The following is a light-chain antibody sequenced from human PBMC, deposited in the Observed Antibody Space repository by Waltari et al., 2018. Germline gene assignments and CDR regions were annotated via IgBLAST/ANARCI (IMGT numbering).Light chain of an antibody. V-gene: IGKV3-11*01. CDR3: QQRSHWPT. Sequence: EIVLTQSPATLSLSPGERATLSCRASQSVSSYLAWYQQKPGQAPRLLIYDASNRATGILARFRGSGSGTDFTLTISSLEPEDFAVYYCQQRSHWPTFGGGTKVEIK. CDR2: DAS. J-gene: IGKJ4*01. CDR1: QSVSSY.